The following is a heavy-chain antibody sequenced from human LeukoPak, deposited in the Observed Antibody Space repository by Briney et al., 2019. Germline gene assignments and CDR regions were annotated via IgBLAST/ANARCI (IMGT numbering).Heavy chain of an antibody. D-gene: IGHD5-12*01. CDR3: ATVRFEVATGRYYYYGMDV. V-gene: IGHV1-24*01. CDR2: FDPEDGET. J-gene: IGHJ6*02. CDR1: RYTLTELS. Sequence: GASVKVSCKVSRYTLTELSMHWVRQAPGKGLEWMGGFDPEDGETIYAQKFQGRVTMTEDTSTDTAYMELSSLRSEDTAVYYCATVRFEVATGRYYYYGMDVWGQGTTVTVSS.